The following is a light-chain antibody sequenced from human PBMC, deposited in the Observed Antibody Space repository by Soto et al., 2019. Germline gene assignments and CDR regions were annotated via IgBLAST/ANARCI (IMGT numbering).Light chain of an antibody. CDR3: GAWDPSLNPSL. CDR2: DDT. CDR1: TSNLGNNY. Sequence: QSVLAQPPSVSAAPGQRVTVSCSTTTSNLGNNYISWYQHLPGAAPRLLIYDDTERPSGIPDRFSGSRSATSATLGIAGLQTGDEADYFCGAWDPSLNPSLFGTGTNVTLL. V-gene: IGLV1-51*01. J-gene: IGLJ1*01.